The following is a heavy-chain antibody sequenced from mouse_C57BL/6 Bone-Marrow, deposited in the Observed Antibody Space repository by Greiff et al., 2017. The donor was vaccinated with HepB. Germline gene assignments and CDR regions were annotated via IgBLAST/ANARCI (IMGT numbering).Heavy chain of an antibody. CDR3: ARSHYYGSSYYAMDC. CDR2: IYPGSGST. Sequence: QVQLQQPGAELVKPGASVKLSCKASGYTFTSYWITWVKQRPGQGLEWIGDIYPGSGSTNYTEKFKSKATLTVDTSSSTAYMQLSSLTSEDSAVYYCARSHYYGSSYYAMDCWGQGTSVTVAS. V-gene: IGHV1-55*01. D-gene: IGHD1-1*01. CDR1: GYTFTSYW. J-gene: IGHJ4*01.